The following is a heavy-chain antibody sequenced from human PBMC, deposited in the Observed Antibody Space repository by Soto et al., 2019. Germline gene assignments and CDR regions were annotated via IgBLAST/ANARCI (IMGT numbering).Heavy chain of an antibody. J-gene: IGHJ4*02. V-gene: IGHV3-74*01. CDR3: ARGVSSGWDYDCDY. D-gene: IGHD6-19*01. CDR2: IRGDGSST. CDR1: GFTFSFYW. Sequence: EVQLVESGGGLVQPGGSLRLSCAASGFTFSFYWMHWVRQAPGKGLVWVSRIRGDGSSTSYADSLKGRFTISRDNAKNTVYVQMNSLRVEDTAVYYCARGVSSGWDYDCDYWGQGTLVTVSS.